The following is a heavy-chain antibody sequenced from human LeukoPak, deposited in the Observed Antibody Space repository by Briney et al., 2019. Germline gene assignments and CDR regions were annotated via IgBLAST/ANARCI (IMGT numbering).Heavy chain of an antibody. CDR1: GFTFISYS. CDR3: ARGDYGDYAAPPDY. Sequence: GGSLRLSCAASGFTFISYSMNWVHQAPGKGLEWVSSISSSSSYIYYADSVKGRFTISRDNAKNSLYLQMNSLRAEDTAVYYCARGDYGDYAAPPDYWGQGTLVTVSS. CDR2: ISSSSSYI. V-gene: IGHV3-21*01. D-gene: IGHD4-17*01. J-gene: IGHJ4*02.